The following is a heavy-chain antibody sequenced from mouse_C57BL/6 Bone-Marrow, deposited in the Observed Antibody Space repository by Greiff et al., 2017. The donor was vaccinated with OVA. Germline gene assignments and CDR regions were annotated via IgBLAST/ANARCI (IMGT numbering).Heavy chain of an antibody. CDR1: GYSITSGYY. CDR3: ARDPLYYSNAWFAY. V-gene: IGHV3-6*01. J-gene: IGHJ3*01. D-gene: IGHD2-5*01. CDR2: ISYDGSN. Sequence: DVKLQESGPGLVKPSQSLSLTCSVTGYSITSGYYWNWIRQFPGNKLEWMGYISYDGSNNYNPSLKNRISITRDTSKNQFFLKLNSVTTEDTATYYCARDPLYYSNAWFAYWGQGTLVTVSA.